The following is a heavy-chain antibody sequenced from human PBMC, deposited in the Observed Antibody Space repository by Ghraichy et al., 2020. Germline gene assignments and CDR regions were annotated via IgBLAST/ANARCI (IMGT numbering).Heavy chain of an antibody. J-gene: IGHJ5*01. CDR1: GYSFSGNY. Sequence: ASVKVSCKASGYSFSGNYMYWVRQAPGQGLEWMGWISPQSGGTNYAQKFQGRVTITADTSVTTSYMQLSGLTPDDTAIYYCAKGFITSRDSWGQGTLVTISS. CDR2: ISPQSGGT. CDR3: AKGFITSRDS. V-gene: IGHV1-2*02. D-gene: IGHD3-10*01.